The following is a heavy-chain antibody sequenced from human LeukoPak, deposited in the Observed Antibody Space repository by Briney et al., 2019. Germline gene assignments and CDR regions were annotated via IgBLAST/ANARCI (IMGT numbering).Heavy chain of an antibody. CDR3: ARGRTSWSPDAFDI. V-gene: IGHV4-59*01. CDR1: GGSTVIYS. Sequence: SETLSLTGTVSGGSTVIYSWSWFGQPPGKGLEGFGNIYYSGSTNYNPSLKSRVTISVDTSKNQFSLKLSSVTAADTAVYYCARGRTSWSPDAFDIWGQGTMVTVSS. J-gene: IGHJ3*02. CDR2: IYYSGST. D-gene: IGHD1/OR15-1a*01.